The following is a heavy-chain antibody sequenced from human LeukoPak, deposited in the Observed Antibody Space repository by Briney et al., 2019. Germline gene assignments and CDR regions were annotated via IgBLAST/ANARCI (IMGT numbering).Heavy chain of an antibody. V-gene: IGHV3-48*04. CDR1: GFTFSSYS. CDR2: ISSSRSTI. Sequence: GGSLRLSCAASGFTFSSYSMNWVRQAPGKGLEWVSYISSSRSTIYYADSVKGRFTISRDNAKNSLYLQMNSLRAEDTAVYYCARDIRQGVPGIAAAGTIDYWGQGTLVTVSS. D-gene: IGHD6-13*01. CDR3: ARDIRQGVPGIAAAGTIDY. J-gene: IGHJ4*02.